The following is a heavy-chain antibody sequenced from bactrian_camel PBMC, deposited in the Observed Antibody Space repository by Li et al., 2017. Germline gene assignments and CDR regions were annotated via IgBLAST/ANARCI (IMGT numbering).Heavy chain of an antibody. Sequence: HVQLVESGGGLVQPGGSLRLSCAASGFTFSNIWMHWVRQAPGKGLEWVSSIYTGVGSTKSADSVKGRFTISRDNAKNTLYLQLNSLKTEDTAMYYCAKDSPRGQWTLIATILDEHNYWGQGTQVTVS. CDR1: GFTFSNIW. CDR2: IYTGVGST. J-gene: IGHJ4*01. D-gene: IGHD4*01. CDR3: AKDSPRGQWTLIATILDEHNY. V-gene: IGHV3S1*01.